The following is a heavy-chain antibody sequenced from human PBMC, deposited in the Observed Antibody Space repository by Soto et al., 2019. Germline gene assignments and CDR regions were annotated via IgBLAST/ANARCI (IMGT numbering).Heavy chain of an antibody. J-gene: IGHJ3*01. CDR2: ISWNDGST. CDR3: GGLGIGQLVLYAFDL. D-gene: IGHD6-13*01. Sequence: EVQLVESGGGVVRPGGSLRLSCAASGFTFDDYFMSWVRQAPGKGLEWVSGISWNDGSTCYADSVKGRFTISRDNAKNSLYLQMNSLRAEDKGWYHCGGLGIGQLVLYAFDLWGQGTL. CDR1: GFTFDDYF. V-gene: IGHV3-20*01.